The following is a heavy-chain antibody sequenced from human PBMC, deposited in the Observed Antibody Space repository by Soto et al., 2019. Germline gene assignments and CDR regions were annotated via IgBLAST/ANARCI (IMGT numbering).Heavy chain of an antibody. V-gene: IGHV4-34*01. CDR2: INHSGST. CDR3: ARGPNFRYYYDSSGYSSPR. D-gene: IGHD3-22*01. CDR1: GGSFSGYY. J-gene: IGHJ4*02. Sequence: PSETLSLTCAVYGGSFSGYYWSWIRQPPGKGLEWIGEINHSGSTNYNPSLKSRVTISVDTSKNQFSLKLSSVTAADTAVYYCARGPNFRYYYDSSGYSSPRGGQGTLVTVSS.